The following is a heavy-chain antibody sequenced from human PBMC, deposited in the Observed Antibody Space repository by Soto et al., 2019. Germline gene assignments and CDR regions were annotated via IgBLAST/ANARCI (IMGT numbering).Heavy chain of an antibody. V-gene: IGHV4-4*07. Sequence: QVQVKESGPGLVEPSETLSLTCTVSGGSIADYSWRWFRQSAGKGLEWLGRISINGNSHYHPSLRSRVTMSIETSKNQFSLNLRSVTAADTAVYYCARESGDNWTYEVEWGQGTLVTVSS. D-gene: IGHD1-20*01. CDR2: ISINGNS. CDR1: GGSIADYS. J-gene: IGHJ4*02. CDR3: ARESGDNWTYEVE.